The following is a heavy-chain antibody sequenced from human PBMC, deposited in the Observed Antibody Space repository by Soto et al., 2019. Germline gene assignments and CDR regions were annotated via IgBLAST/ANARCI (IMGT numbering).Heavy chain of an antibody. CDR2: IVHVSGTT. Sequence: QVQLVQSGAEVKKPGSSVKVSCKSSGGTFSHYAITWVRQAPGQGLEWMGGIVHVSGTTDYAEKFRGRVTITADKITSTAYMELTSLQSDDTAVYYCTRARGYCSGTGCYSGFWGQGTLVTVSS. J-gene: IGHJ4*02. D-gene: IGHD2-2*02. CDR3: TRARGYCSGTGCYSGF. CDR1: GGTFSHYA. V-gene: IGHV1-69*06.